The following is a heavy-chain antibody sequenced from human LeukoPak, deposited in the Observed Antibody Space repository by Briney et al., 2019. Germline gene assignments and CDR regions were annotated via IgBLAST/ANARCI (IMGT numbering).Heavy chain of an antibody. V-gene: IGHV1-18*01. J-gene: IGHJ6*03. Sequence: ASVKVSCKTSAYTFTSYGISWVRQAPGQGLEWMGWISAYNGNTNYALKLQGRVTMTTDTSTSTAYMELSSLRSEDTAVYYCARAGEVAGYYYYYYMDVWGKGTTVTVSS. CDR3: ARAGEVAGYYYYYYMDV. CDR2: ISAYNGNT. CDR1: AYTFTSYG. D-gene: IGHD6-19*01.